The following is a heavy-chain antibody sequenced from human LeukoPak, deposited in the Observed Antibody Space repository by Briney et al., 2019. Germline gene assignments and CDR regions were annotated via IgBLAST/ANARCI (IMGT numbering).Heavy chain of an antibody. CDR2: INTDGSIT. J-gene: IGHJ4*02. D-gene: IGHD3-16*02. V-gene: IGHV3-74*01. CDR3: AKDLRLGELSLFEDY. Sequence: GGSLRLSCAASGFTFSDYWIHWVRQAPGKGLVWVSRINTDGSITNYADSVKGRFTISRDNSKNTLYLQMNSLRAEDTAVYYCAKDLRLGELSLFEDYWGQGTLVTVSS. CDR1: GFTFSDYW.